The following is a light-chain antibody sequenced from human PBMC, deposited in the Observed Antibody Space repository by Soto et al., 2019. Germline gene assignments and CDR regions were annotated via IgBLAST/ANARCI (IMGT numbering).Light chain of an antibody. J-gene: IGKJ4*01. V-gene: IGKV1-5*01. CDR1: HRIGSY. CDR3: QQYESLLT. Sequence: DIQMTQSPSTLSASVGDSVTITCRASHRIGSYLAWYQQKPGKAPKLLIYDASSMESKVSSRFSGRGSGTEFTLIIGNLQPEDFATYYCQQYESLLTFGGGTKVEMK. CDR2: DAS.